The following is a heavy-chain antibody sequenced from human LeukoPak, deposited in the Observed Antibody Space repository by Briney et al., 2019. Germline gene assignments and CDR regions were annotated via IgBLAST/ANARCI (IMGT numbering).Heavy chain of an antibody. CDR3: ARDRAVYVAGMDV. Sequence: PSETLSLTCTVSGGSISSGGYYWSWIRQHPGKGLEWIGYIYYSGGTYYNPSLKSRVTISVDTSKNQFSLKLSSVTAADTAVYYCARDRAVYVAGMDVWGQGTTVTVS. V-gene: IGHV4-31*03. CDR1: GGSISSGGYY. J-gene: IGHJ6*02. D-gene: IGHD2-8*01. CDR2: IYYSGGT.